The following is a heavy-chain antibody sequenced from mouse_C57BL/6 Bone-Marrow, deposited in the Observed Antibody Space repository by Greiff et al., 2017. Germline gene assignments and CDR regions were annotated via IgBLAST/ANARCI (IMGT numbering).Heavy chain of an antibody. J-gene: IGHJ4*01. CDR1: GYSFTSYW. Sequence: VQLQQPGPELVKPGASVMMSCKASGYSFTSYWLTWVKLRPGQGLEWIGVIYPGSGSTNYNEKFKTKATLTVDTSSSTAYMQLSMLTSEDSAVDYCARCSLLVDYYSMDYWGQGTSVTVSS. CDR2: IYPGSGST. D-gene: IGHD6-1*01. CDR3: ARCSLLVDYYSMDY. V-gene: IGHV1-55*01.